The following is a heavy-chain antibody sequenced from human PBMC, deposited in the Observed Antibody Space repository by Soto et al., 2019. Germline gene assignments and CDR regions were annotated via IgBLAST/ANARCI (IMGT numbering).Heavy chain of an antibody. CDR1: GGTFSSYA. Sequence: GASVKVSCKASGGTFSSYAISWVRQAPGQGLEWMGGIIPIFGTANYAQKFQGRVTITADESTSTAYMELSSLRSEDTAVYYCAKDIYLVHDYYYYGMDVWGQGTTVTVSS. CDR2: IIPIFGTA. V-gene: IGHV1-69*13. CDR3: AKDIYLVHDYYYYGMDV. D-gene: IGHD6-13*01. J-gene: IGHJ6*02.